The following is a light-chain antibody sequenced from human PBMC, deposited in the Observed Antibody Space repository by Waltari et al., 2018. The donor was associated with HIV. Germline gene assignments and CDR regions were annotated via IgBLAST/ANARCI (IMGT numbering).Light chain of an antibody. J-gene: IGLJ2*01. V-gene: IGLV2-8*01. CDR2: EVT. CDR1: NSAIGNSDY. Sequence: QPALTQPHSASGSPGQSVTLSCPGTNSAIGNSDYVSRYQQHPGKAPNPVISEVTKRPSGFSGRFSGSKSGNTAFLTVSGLQAEDEADYYCSSFANRDGFYVLFGGGTRLTVL. CDR3: SSFANRDGFYVL.